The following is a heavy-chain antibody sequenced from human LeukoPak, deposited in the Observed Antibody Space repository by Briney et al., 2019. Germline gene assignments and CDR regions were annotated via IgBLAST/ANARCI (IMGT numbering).Heavy chain of an antibody. CDR2: ISAYNGNT. D-gene: IGHD2-2*01. CDR3: AREAGYCSSTSCSWTFDY. Sequence: ASVKVSCKASGYTFTSYVISWVRQAPGQGLEWMGWISAYNGNTNYAQKLQGRVTMTTDTSTSTAYMELRSLRSDDTAVYYCAREAGYCSSTSCSWTFDYWGQGTLVTVSS. CDR1: GYTFTSYV. J-gene: IGHJ4*02. V-gene: IGHV1-18*01.